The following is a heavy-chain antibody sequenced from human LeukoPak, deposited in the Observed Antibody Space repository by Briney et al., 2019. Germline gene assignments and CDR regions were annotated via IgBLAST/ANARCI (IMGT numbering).Heavy chain of an antibody. J-gene: IGHJ4*02. Sequence: GGSLRLSCAASGFTFSSYAMSWVRQAPGKGLEWVSLIYSGGSTYYADSVRGRFTISRDSSKNTLYLQMNSLRVEDTAVYYCARIYNWGQGTLVTVSS. D-gene: IGHD4-4*01. CDR2: IYSGGST. V-gene: IGHV3-66*01. CDR3: ARIYN. CDR1: GFTFSSYA.